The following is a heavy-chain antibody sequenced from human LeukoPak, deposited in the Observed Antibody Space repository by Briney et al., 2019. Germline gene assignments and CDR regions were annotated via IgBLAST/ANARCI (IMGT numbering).Heavy chain of an antibody. CDR1: GYTFTEIF. CDR3: ATDSSSGSGSLNY. Sequence: GGSVRVFCKVSGYTFTEIFMDWGGQGPGKRAGGMGGFDPEDGETIYAQKFQGRVTMTEDTSTDTAYMELSSLRSEDTAVYYCATDSSSGSGSLNYWGQGTLVTVSS. CDR2: FDPEDGET. J-gene: IGHJ4*02. V-gene: IGHV1-24*01. D-gene: IGHD3-10*01.